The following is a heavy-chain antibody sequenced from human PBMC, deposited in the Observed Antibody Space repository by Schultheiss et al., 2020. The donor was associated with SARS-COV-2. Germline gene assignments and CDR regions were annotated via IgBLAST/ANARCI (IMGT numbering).Heavy chain of an antibody. Sequence: GESLKISCAASGFNFNNAWMSWVRKAPGKGLEWVSTISGGTVGSTYYADSVKGRITISKDNSKNTLYLQMNSLRAEDTAVYYCARAGYYDSSGYYYWGQGTLVTVSS. CDR3: ARAGYYDSSGYYY. CDR1: GFNFNNAW. CDR2: ISGGTVGST. D-gene: IGHD3-22*01. J-gene: IGHJ4*02. V-gene: IGHV3-23*01.